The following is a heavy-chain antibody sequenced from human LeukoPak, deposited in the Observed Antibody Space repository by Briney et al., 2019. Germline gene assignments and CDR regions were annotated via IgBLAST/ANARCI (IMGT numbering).Heavy chain of an antibody. D-gene: IGHD6-13*01. CDR1: GYSFTSYW. CDR2: IYPGDSDT. Sequence: GESLKISCKGSGYSFTSYWIGWVRQMPGKGLEWMGIIYPGDSDTRYSPSFQGQVTISTDKSISTAYLQWSSLKASDTAMYYCARNRAAAGHPRWFDPWGQGTLVTVSS. J-gene: IGHJ5*02. CDR3: ARNRAAAGHPRWFDP. V-gene: IGHV5-51*01.